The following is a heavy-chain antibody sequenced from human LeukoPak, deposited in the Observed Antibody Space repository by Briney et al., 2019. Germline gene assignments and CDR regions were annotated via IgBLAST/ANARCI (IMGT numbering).Heavy chain of an antibody. CDR3: ARGNYDFWSGYSYYFDY. J-gene: IGHJ4*02. CDR1: GFTFSDYY. V-gene: IGHV3-11*04. CDR2: ISSSGSSI. D-gene: IGHD3-3*01. Sequence: GGSLRLSCAASGFTFSDYYMSWIRQAPGKGLERVSNISSSGSSIYYADSVKGRFTISRDNAKNSLYLQMNSLRAEDTAVYYCARGNYDFWSGYSYYFDYWGQGTLVTVSS.